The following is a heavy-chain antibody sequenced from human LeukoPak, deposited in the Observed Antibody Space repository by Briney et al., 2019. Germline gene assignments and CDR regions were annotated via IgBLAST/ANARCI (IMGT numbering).Heavy chain of an antibody. CDR2: IYHSGST. J-gene: IGHJ4*02. Sequence: SETLSLTCTVSGYSISSGYYWGWTRQPPGKGLEWIGSIYHSGSTYYNPSLKSRVTISVDTSKNQFSLKLSSMTAADTAVYYCARLLESQMAFDYWGQGTLVTVSS. CDR3: ARLLESQMAFDY. CDR1: GYSISSGYY. D-gene: IGHD5-24*01. V-gene: IGHV4-38-2*02.